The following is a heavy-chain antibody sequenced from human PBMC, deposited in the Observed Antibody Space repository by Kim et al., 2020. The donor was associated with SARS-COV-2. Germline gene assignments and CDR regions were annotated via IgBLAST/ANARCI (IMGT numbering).Heavy chain of an antibody. CDR3: ASLYYDFWSGYYPGGAGM. CDR1: GGSISSYY. J-gene: IGHJ6*01. CDR2: IYYSGST. D-gene: IGHD3-3*01. V-gene: IGHV4-59*13. Sequence: SETLSLTCTVSGGSISSYYWSWIRQPPGKGLEWIGYIYYSGSTNYNPSLKSRVTISVDTSKNQFSLKLSSVTAADTAVYYCASLYYDFWSGYYPGGAGM.